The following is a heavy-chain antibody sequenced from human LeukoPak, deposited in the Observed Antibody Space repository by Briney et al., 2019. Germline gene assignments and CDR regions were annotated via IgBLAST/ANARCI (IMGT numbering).Heavy chain of an antibody. Sequence: GRSLRLSCAASGFTFSSYAMHWVRQAPGKGLEWVAVMSYDGSNKYYADSVKGRFTISRDNSKNTLYLQMNSLRAEDTAVYYCARESDVNAFDIWGQGTMVTVSS. V-gene: IGHV3-30-3*01. D-gene: IGHD2-21*02. CDR1: GFTFSSYA. CDR3: ARESDVNAFDI. CDR2: MSYDGSNK. J-gene: IGHJ3*02.